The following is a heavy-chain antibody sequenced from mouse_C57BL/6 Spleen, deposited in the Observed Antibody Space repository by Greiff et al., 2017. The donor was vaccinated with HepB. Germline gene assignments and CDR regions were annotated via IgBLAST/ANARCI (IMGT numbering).Heavy chain of an antibody. CDR2: ISYDGSN. V-gene: IGHV3-6*01. CDR3: AKDRYYGSHVDV. D-gene: IGHD1-1*01. Sequence: ESGPGLVKPSQSLSLTCSVPGYSITSGYYWNWIRQFPGNTLEWMGYISYDGSNNYNPSLKNRISITRDTSKNQFFLKLNSVTTEDTATYYCAKDRYYGSHVDVWGTGTTVTVSS. J-gene: IGHJ1*03. CDR1: GYSITSGYY.